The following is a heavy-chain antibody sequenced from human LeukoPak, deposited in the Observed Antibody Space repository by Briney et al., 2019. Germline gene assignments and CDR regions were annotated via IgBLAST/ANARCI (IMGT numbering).Heavy chain of an antibody. Sequence: ASVKVSCKASGYTFTSYDINWVRQATGQGLEWMGWMNPNSGNTGYAQKFQGRVTMTRNTSISTAYMELSSLRSEDTAVYYCARGQGSSWCYRFFGMDVWGQGTTVTVSS. J-gene: IGHJ6*02. D-gene: IGHD6-13*01. V-gene: IGHV1-8*01. CDR1: GYTFTSYD. CDR3: ARGQGSSWCYRFFGMDV. CDR2: MNPNSGNT.